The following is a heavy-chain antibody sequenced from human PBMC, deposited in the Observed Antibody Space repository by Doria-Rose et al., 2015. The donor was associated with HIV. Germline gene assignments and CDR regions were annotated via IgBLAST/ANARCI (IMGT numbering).Heavy chain of an antibody. CDR3: AREGRAPFYFDS. CDR2: IYYSGST. CDR1: GGSITSDDHY. Sequence: SGPGLIKPSETLSLTCTVFGGSITSDDHYWTWIRQPPGKGLEWIGYIYYSGSTYYNPSLKTRLGISIDTSKNQLSLKLTSVTDADTAVYYCAREGRAPFYFDSWGQGKLVTVSS. V-gene: IGHV4-30-4*01. J-gene: IGHJ4*01.